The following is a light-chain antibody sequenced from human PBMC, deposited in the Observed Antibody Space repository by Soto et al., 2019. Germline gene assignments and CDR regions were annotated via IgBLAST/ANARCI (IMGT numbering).Light chain of an antibody. V-gene: IGKV3-20*01. Sequence: EIVLTQSPGTLSLSPGDRATLSCRASQSVSSGFLAWYQQKPGQAPRLLIYGASTRATGIPDRFSGSGSGTDFTLTISRLEPEDCAVYYCQQYGSSPWTFGQGTKVEIK. CDR2: GAS. CDR3: QQYGSSPWT. CDR1: QSVSSGF. J-gene: IGKJ1*01.